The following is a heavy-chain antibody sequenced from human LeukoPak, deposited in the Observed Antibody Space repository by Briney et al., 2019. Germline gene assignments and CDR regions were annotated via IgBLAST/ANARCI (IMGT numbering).Heavy chain of an antibody. CDR1: GFTFSNYW. J-gene: IGHJ2*01. CDR3: ARDCGGDCLTRWYFDL. CDR2: IKQHGSEK. Sequence: GGSLRLSCEVSGFTFSNYWMSWVRQAPGKGLEWVANIKQHGSEKYYVDSVKGRFTISRDNAKKSVYLQMNNLRAEDTAVYYCARDCGGDCLTRWYFDLWGRGTLVTVPS. V-gene: IGHV3-7*01. D-gene: IGHD2-21*02.